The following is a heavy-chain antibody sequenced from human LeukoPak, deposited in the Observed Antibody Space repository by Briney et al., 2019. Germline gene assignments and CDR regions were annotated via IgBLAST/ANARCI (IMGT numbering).Heavy chain of an antibody. V-gene: IGHV3-7*03. J-gene: IGHJ4*02. CDR2: INPDGNKK. Sequence: GGSLRLSCAASGLIFSGSWMNWVRQAPGKGLEWVATINPDGNKKGLANSVRGRFTISRDDAENSLYLQMNSLRVEDTAVYYCARDFAYKKFDYWGQGTLVTVSS. CDR3: ARDFAYKKFDY. CDR1: GLIFSGSW. D-gene: IGHD2-21*01.